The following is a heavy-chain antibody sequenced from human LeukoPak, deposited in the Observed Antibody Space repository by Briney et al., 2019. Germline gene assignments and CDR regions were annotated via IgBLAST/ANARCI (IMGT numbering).Heavy chain of an antibody. CDR2: IYYSGST. CDR1: GGSISSYY. D-gene: IGHD6-13*01. V-gene: IGHV4-59*01. Sequence: PSETLSLTCTVSGGSISSYYWSWIRQPPGKGLEWIGYIYYSGSTNYNPSLKSRVTISVDTSKNQFSLKLSSVTAADTAVYYCAREEREQQLDPHGAYYYYYMDVWGKGTTVTVSS. CDR3: AREEREQQLDPHGAYYYYYMDV. J-gene: IGHJ6*03.